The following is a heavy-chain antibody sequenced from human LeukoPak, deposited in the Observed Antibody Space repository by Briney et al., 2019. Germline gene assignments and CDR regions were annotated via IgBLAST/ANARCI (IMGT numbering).Heavy chain of an antibody. CDR3: ARVSGYQLLYGDDAFDI. Sequence: ASVKVSCKASGYTFTGYYMHWVRQAPGQGLEWMGWINPNSGGTNYAQKFQGRVTMTRDTSISTAYMELSRLRSDDTAVYYCARVSGYQLLYGDDAFDIWGQGTMVTVSS. CDR2: INPNSGGT. V-gene: IGHV1-2*02. J-gene: IGHJ3*02. CDR1: GYTFTGYY. D-gene: IGHD2-2*02.